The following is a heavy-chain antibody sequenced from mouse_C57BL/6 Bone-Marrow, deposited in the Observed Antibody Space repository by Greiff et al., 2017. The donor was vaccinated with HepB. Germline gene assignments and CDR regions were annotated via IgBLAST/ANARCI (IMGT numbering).Heavy chain of an antibody. CDR2: IHPNSGST. CDR1: GYTSTSYW. V-gene: IGHV1-64*01. J-gene: IGHJ3*01. Sequence: QVQLQQPGAELVKPGASVKLSCKASGYTSTSYWMHWVKQRPGQGLEWIGMIHPNSGSTNYNEKFKSKATLTVDKSSSTAYMQLSSLTSEDSAVYYCARIGLAWFAYWGQGTLVTVSA. D-gene: IGHD3-1*01. CDR3: ARIGLAWFAY.